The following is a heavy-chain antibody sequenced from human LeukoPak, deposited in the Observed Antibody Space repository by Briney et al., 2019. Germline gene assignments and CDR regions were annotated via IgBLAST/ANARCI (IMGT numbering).Heavy chain of an antibody. Sequence: GSLRLSCAASGFIFSSHWMTWVRQAPGKGLEGVADIKQDGSGKNYVDSVKGRFTVSRDNAKNSLYLQMNSLRADDTAVYYCARDRTAAAGTPRDFDYWGQGTLVTVSS. CDR1: GFIFSSHW. V-gene: IGHV3-7*03. CDR2: IKQDGSGK. J-gene: IGHJ4*02. CDR3: ARDRTAAAGTPRDFDY. D-gene: IGHD6-13*01.